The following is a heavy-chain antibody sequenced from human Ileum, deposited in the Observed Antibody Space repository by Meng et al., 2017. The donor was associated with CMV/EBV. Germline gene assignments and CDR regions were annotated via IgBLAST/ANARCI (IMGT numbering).Heavy chain of an antibody. V-gene: IGHV3-15*01. Sequence: VESWGDLVRPGGSLRISCDASGFTFSNAWMTWVRQAPGKGLEYIGRIKRKTDGETTDYAAPVKGRFTISRDDSKNTLYLQMNSLKVEDTAIYYCTADESVGAPKWGYWGQGTLVTVSS. D-gene: IGHD1-26*01. J-gene: IGHJ4*02. CDR1: GFTFSNAW. CDR3: TADESVGAPKWGY. CDR2: IKRKTDGETT.